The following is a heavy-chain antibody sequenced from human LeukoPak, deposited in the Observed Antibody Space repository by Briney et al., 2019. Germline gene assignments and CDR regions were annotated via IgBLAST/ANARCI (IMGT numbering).Heavy chain of an antibody. D-gene: IGHD5-24*01. J-gene: IGHJ4*02. CDR1: GFTFSSYG. V-gene: IGHV3-30*02. CDR2: IRYDGSNK. CDR3: AKGSGEMATITGGSFDY. Sequence: GGSLRLSCAASGFTFSSYGMHWVRQAPGKGLEWVAFIRYDGSNKYYADSVKGRFTISRDNSKNTLYLQMNSLRAEDTAVYYCAKGSGEMATITGGSFDYWGQGTLVTVSS.